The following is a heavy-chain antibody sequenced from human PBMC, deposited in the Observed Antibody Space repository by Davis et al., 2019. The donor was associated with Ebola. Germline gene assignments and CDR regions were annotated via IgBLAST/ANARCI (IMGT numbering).Heavy chain of an antibody. Sequence: GESLKISCAASGFTFSAYGMHWVRQAPGKGLEWVAFIRYDGSNKYYADSVKGRFTISRDNSKDTLYLQMNSLRAEDTAVYYCAKVPTVVGRLYCGGDCFYFDYWGQGTLVTVSS. D-gene: IGHD2-21*02. CDR3: AKVPTVVGRLYCGGDCFYFDY. J-gene: IGHJ4*02. CDR2: IRYDGSNK. V-gene: IGHV3-30*02. CDR1: GFTFSAYG.